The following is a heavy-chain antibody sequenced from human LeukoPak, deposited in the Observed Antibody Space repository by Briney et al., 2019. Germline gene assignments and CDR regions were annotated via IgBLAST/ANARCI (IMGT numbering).Heavy chain of an antibody. V-gene: IGHV3-7*03. Sequence: PGGSLRLSCAASGFTFSTYWMGWVRQAPGKGLEWVAKITPDGSEKDHVDSVKGRFTISRDNAKNSLYLQLNSLKTEDTAVYYCTRPLAYCGGDCYDFDYWGQGTLVTVSS. CDR1: GFTFSTYW. D-gene: IGHD2-21*02. CDR3: TRPLAYCGGDCYDFDY. J-gene: IGHJ4*02. CDR2: ITPDGSEK.